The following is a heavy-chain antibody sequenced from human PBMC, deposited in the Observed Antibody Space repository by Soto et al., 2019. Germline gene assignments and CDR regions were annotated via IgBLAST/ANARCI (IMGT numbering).Heavy chain of an antibody. CDR2: ISAYNGNT. V-gene: IGHV1-18*01. Sequence: ASVKVSFKASGYTFTSYGISWVRQAPGQGLEWMGWISAYNGNTNYAQKLQGRVTMTTDTSTSTAYMELRSLRSDDTAVYYCARVYSSSSGLDAFDIWGQGTMVTVSS. D-gene: IGHD6-6*01. J-gene: IGHJ3*02. CDR1: GYTFTSYG. CDR3: ARVYSSSSGLDAFDI.